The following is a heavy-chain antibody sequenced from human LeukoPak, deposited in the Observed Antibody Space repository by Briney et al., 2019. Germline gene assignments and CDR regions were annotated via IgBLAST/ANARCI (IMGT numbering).Heavy chain of an antibody. J-gene: IGHJ4*02. CDR2: ISGGGGST. CDR1: GFTFDKCA. CDR3: TKEALSIVLYGFDF. Sequence: GKSLRLSCAASGFTFDKCAMNWVRQSPGKSLEWVSGISGGGGSTHYADSVKGRFTVSRDNSKNTLYLQMDSLRPEDTAVYYCTKEALSIVLYGFDFWGQGTLVTVSS. V-gene: IGHV3-23*01. D-gene: IGHD6-6*01.